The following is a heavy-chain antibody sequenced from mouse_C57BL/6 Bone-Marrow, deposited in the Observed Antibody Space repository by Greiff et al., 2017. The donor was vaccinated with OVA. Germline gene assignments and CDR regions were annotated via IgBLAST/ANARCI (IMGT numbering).Heavy chain of an antibody. CDR3: ARSDSYDMDY. CDR1: GFTFSSYA. CDR2: ISDGGSYT. Sequence: EVQRVESGGGLVKPGGSLKLSCAASGFTFSSYAMSWVRQTPEKRLEWVATISDGGSYTYYPDNVKGRFTISRDNAKNNLYLQMSHLKSEDTAVYYCARSDSYDMDYWGQGTSVTVSS. V-gene: IGHV5-4*01. J-gene: IGHJ4*01.